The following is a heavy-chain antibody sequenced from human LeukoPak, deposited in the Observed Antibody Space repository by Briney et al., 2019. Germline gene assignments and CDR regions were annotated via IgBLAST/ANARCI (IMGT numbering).Heavy chain of an antibody. CDR1: GYTFFNYG. CDR3: ARGLPIPSRSWYPFDP. J-gene: IGHJ5*02. V-gene: IGHV1-18*01. CDR2: ISPNNGNT. Sequence: ASVKVSCKASGYTFFNYGIDWVRQAPGQSLEWMGWISPNNGNTDFAQNFQDRVTMTTDASTSTVYMELRSLRSDDTAMYYCARGLPIPSRSWYPFDPWGQGTLVTVSS. D-gene: IGHD6-13*01.